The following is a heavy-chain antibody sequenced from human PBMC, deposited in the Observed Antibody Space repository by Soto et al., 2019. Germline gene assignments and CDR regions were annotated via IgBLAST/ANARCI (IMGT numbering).Heavy chain of an antibody. Sequence: SENLSVTCTVSGGSISIGDYYWSGIRQPPGKGLEWIGYIYYSGSTYYNPSLKSRVTISVDTSKNQFSLKLSSVTAADTAVYYCAREIYDTPFFDYWGQGTLVTVSS. CDR3: AREIYDTPFFDY. CDR2: IYYSGST. V-gene: IGHV4-30-4*01. CDR1: GGSISIGDYY. J-gene: IGHJ4*02. D-gene: IGHD3-22*01.